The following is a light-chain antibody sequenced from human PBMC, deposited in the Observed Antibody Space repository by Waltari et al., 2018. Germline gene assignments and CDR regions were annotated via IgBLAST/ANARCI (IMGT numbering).Light chain of an antibody. CDR3: SAWDDSINGWV. CDR1: YSNIGNYY. Sequence: SVLTQPPSASGTPGQRVTLSCSGTYSNIGNYYVNWYQQVSGTAPKLFMFCNDRRPSWVPGRFSCSKSGTSASLAIGGLHSDDEADYYCSAWDDSINGWVFGGGTKLTVL. CDR2: CND. J-gene: IGLJ3*02. V-gene: IGLV1-44*01.